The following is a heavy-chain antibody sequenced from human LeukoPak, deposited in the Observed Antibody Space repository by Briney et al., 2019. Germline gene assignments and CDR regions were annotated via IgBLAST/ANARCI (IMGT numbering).Heavy chain of an antibody. Sequence: ASVKVSCKASGFTFTSSAMQWVRQARGQRLEWIGWIVVGSGNTNYAQKFQERVTITRDMSTSTAYMELSSLRSEDTAVYYCAADPGYSHGPLFDYWGQGTLVTVSS. D-gene: IGHD5-18*01. V-gene: IGHV1-58*02. CDR3: AADPGYSHGPLFDY. J-gene: IGHJ4*02. CDR1: GFTFTSSA. CDR2: IVVGSGNT.